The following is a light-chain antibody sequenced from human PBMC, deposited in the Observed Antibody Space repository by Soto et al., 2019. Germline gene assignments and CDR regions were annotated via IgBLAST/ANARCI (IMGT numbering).Light chain of an antibody. CDR2: AAS. V-gene: IGKV1-39*01. J-gene: IGKJ4*01. CDR1: QSISNY. Sequence: DIQMTQSPSSLSASVGDRVTITCRASQSISNYLNWYQQKPGKAPKLLIYAASSLQSGVPSRFSGSGSGTDFTLTISILQHEDFASYYCQQSYKTPLTFGGGTKVEI. CDR3: QQSYKTPLT.